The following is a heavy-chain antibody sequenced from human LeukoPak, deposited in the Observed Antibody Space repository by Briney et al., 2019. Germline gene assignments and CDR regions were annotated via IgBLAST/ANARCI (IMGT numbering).Heavy chain of an antibody. V-gene: IGHV4-34*01. CDR2: INHSGST. J-gene: IGHJ6*02. D-gene: IGHD1-26*01. Sequence: SETLSLTCAVYGGSFSGYYWSWIRQPPGKGLEWIGEINHSGSTNYNPSLKSRVTISVDTSKNQFSLKLSSVTAADTAVYYCARGGGATHYYYGMDVWGHGTTVTVSS. CDR1: GGSFSGYY. CDR3: ARGGGATHYYYGMDV.